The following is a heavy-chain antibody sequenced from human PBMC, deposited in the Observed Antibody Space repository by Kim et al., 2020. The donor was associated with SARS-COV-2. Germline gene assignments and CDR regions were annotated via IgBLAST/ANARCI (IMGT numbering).Heavy chain of an antibody. CDR3: ARKGRGSYAGDPFFDY. Sequence: ASVKVSCKTSGYSLTDYDINWVRQATGQGLEWMAWMNPHTGEKGYAQKFQGRLTMTVDTSINTVYMEVNSLTSDDTAVYYCARKGRGSYAGDPFFDYWGQGSLVTVSS. CDR1: GYSLTDYD. CDR2: MNPHTGEK. V-gene: IGHV1-8*01. D-gene: IGHD3-16*01. J-gene: IGHJ4*02.